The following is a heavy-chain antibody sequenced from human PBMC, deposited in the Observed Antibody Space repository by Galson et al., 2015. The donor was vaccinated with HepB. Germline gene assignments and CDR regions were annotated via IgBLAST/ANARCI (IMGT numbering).Heavy chain of an antibody. CDR1: GYTFTAYY. J-gene: IGHJ6*02. D-gene: IGHD3/OR15-3a*01. CDR3: ARYDFWFGMDV. Sequence: SVKVSCKASGYTFTAYYIQWVRQALGQGLEWMGWINPNSGATTFSQKFQGSVTMTRDTSTFTAYMELSSLRSADTAVYYCARYDFWFGMDVWGQGTPVTVSS. V-gene: IGHV1-2*02. CDR2: INPNSGAT.